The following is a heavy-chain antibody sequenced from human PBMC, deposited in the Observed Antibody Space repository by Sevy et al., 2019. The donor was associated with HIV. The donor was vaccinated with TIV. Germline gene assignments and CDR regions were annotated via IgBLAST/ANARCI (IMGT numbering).Heavy chain of an antibody. CDR3: ARALADWGSFHYSS. D-gene: IGHD3-16*02. CDR2: IKQGGSDK. CDR1: GFTFSTYW. J-gene: IGHJ4*02. V-gene: IGHV3-7*01. Sequence: GGSLRLSCAASGFTFSTYWMTWVRQAPGKGLEWVANIKQGGSDKYYVDSVKGRFTVSRDNGKNSLYLHMDSLRVGDTAVYFCARALADWGSFHYSSWGRGTLVTVSS.